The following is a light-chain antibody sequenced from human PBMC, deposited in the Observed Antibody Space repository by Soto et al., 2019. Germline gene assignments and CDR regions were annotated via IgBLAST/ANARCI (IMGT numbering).Light chain of an antibody. CDR1: QNIRSR. J-gene: IGKJ1*01. CDR3: QQYHSYWT. Sequence: LMTQSPATLSASVGDRVTXXCRASQNIRSRLAWFQQKPGKAPKLLIYDASSLESGVPQRFSGSGSGTEFTLTISSLQTDDFSTYYCQQYHSYWTVGQGSKVDIK. V-gene: IGKV1-5*01. CDR2: DAS.